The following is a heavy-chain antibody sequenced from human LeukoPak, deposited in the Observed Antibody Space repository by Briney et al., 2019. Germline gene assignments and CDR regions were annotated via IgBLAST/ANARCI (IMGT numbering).Heavy chain of an antibody. CDR2: ISYDGNDK. Sequence: GGSLRLSCAASGFTFSSYSMNWVRQAPGKGLEWVSLISYDGNDKYYADSVKGRFTISRDNSKNTLYLEMNSLTDEDAAVYYCAKDRRKMATVRRYFDSWGQGTLVTVSS. D-gene: IGHD5-24*01. CDR1: GFTFSSYS. V-gene: IGHV3-30*18. J-gene: IGHJ4*02. CDR3: AKDRRKMATVRRYFDS.